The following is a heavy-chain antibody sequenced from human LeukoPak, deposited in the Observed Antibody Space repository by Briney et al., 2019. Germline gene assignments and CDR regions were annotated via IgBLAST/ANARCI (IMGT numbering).Heavy chain of an antibody. CDR2: INPNSGGT. D-gene: IGHD3-22*01. J-gene: IGHJ5*02. CDR3: ARARGEYYYDSSGYYYVTWFDP. Sequence: GASVKVSCKASGYTFTGYYMHWVRQAPGQGLEWMGWINPNSGGTNYAQKFQGRVTMTRDTSISTAYMELSRLRSEDTAVYYCARARGEYYYDSSGYYYVTWFDPWGQGTLVTVSS. CDR1: GYTFTGYY. V-gene: IGHV1-2*02.